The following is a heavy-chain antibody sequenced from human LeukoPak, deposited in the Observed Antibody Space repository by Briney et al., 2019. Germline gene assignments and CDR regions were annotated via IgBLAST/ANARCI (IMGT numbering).Heavy chain of an antibody. CDR2: INPNSGDT. J-gene: IGHJ6*03. CDR3: ARGPFYYGSGSYYPTAYYYYYMDV. D-gene: IGHD3-10*01. Sequence: ASVKVSCKASGGTFSSYAISWVRQAPGQGLEWMGWINPNSGDTNYGQRFQGRVTMTRDASISTAYMELRSLRSDDTAVYYCARGPFYYGSGSYYPTAYYYYYMDVWGKGTTVTISS. CDR1: GGTFSSYA. V-gene: IGHV1-2*02.